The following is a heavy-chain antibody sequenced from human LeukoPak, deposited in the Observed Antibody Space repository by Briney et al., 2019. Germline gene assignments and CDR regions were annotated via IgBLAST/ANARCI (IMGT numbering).Heavy chain of an antibody. CDR3: AIYDCSSTSCPRYNWFDP. D-gene: IGHD2-2*01. V-gene: IGHV4-34*01. Sequence: PSETLSLTCAVYGGSFSGYYWSWIRQPPGMGLEWIGEINHSGSTNYNPSLKSRVTISVDTSKNQFSLKLSSVTAADTAVYYCAIYDCSSTSCPRYNWFDPWGQGTLVTVSS. J-gene: IGHJ5*02. CDR1: GGSFSGYY. CDR2: INHSGST.